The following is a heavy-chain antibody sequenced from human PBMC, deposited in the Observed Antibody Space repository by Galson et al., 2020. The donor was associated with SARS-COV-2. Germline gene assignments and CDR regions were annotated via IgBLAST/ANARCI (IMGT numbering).Heavy chain of an antibody. Sequence: GESLKISCAASGFTFSSYGMHWVRQAPGKGLEWVAVIWYDGSNKYYADSVKGRFTISRDNSKNTLYLQMNSLRAEDTAVYYCARSAGRCPSSDLGLDAFDIWGQGTMVTVSS. CDR2: IWYDGSNK. CDR1: GFTFSSYG. V-gene: IGHV3-33*01. CDR3: ARSAGRCPSSDLGLDAFDI. D-gene: IGHD3-22*01. J-gene: IGHJ3*02.